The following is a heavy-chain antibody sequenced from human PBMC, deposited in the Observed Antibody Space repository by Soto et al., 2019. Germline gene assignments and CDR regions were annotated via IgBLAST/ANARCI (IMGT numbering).Heavy chain of an antibody. Sequence: PSETLSLTCAVYGGSFSGYYWSWIRQPPGKGLEWIGEINHSGSTNYNPSLKSRVTKSVDTSKNQLSLKLSSVTAADTAVYYCARARTYYYDSSGYYYATWRTDAFYIWGQGTMVTVSS. CDR1: GGSFSGYY. CDR3: ARARTYYYDSSGYYYATWRTDAFYI. J-gene: IGHJ3*02. CDR2: INHSGST. V-gene: IGHV4-34*01. D-gene: IGHD3-22*01.